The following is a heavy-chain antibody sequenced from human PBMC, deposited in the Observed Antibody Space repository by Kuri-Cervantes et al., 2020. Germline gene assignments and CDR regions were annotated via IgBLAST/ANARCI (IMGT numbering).Heavy chain of an antibody. J-gene: IGHJ4*02. CDR3: ARDQGRELSPLDC. CDR1: GFTFDDYA. D-gene: IGHD3-10*01. V-gene: IGHV3-9*01. CDR2: ISWNSGSI. Sequence: SLKISFAASGFTFDDYAMHWVRQAPGKGLEWVSGISWNSGSIGYADSVKGRFIVSRDNAKESLYLQMNSLRDEDTAVYYCARDQGRELSPLDCWGQGTLVTVSS.